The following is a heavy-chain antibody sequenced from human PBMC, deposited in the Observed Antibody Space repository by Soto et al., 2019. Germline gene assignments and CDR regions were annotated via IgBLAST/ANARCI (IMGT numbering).Heavy chain of an antibody. CDR3: AKLIVGRTGRYMDV. J-gene: IGHJ6*04. D-gene: IGHD1-1*01. CDR2: ISWNSGSI. V-gene: IGHV3-9*01. Sequence: EVQLVESGGGLVQPGRSLRLSCAASGFTFDDYAMHWVRQAPGKGLEWVSGISWNSGSIGYADSVKGRFTISRDNAKNPLYLQMNSLRAEDTALYYCAKLIVGRTGRYMDVWGKGTTVTVSS. CDR1: GFTFDDYA.